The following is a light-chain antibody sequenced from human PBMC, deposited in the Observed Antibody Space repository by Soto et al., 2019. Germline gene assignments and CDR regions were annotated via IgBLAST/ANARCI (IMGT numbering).Light chain of an antibody. Sequence: EIVMTQSPATLSVSPGERATLSCRASQSVSSNLAWYQQKPGQAPRLLIYGASTRATGIPAMFSGSGSGTEFILTISSLQSEDFAVYYCQQYNNWPFTFGPGTKVDIK. CDR2: GAS. V-gene: IGKV3-15*01. CDR3: QQYNNWPFT. CDR1: QSVSSN. J-gene: IGKJ3*01.